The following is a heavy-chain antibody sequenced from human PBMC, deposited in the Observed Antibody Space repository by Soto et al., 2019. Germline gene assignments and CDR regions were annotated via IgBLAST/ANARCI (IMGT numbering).Heavy chain of an antibody. CDR1: GGSVSSGSYY. CDR2: IYYSGST. J-gene: IGHJ5*02. Sequence: SETLSLTCTVSGGSVSSGSYYWSWIRQPPGKGLEWIGYIYYSGSTNYNPSLKSRVTISVDTSKNQFSLKLSPVTAADTAVYYCARSRYDSSGYYPENWFDPWGQGTLVTVSS. CDR3: ARSRYDSSGYYPENWFDP. D-gene: IGHD3-22*01. V-gene: IGHV4-61*01.